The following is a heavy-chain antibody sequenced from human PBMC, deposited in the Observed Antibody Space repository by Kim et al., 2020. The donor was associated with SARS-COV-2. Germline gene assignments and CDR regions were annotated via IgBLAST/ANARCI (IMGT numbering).Heavy chain of an antibody. CDR1: GYTFTSYD. V-gene: IGHV1-8*01. CDR2: MNPNSGNT. D-gene: IGHD3-10*01. CDR3: ARGQIAFGPLWFGEP. Sequence: ASVKVSCKASGYTFTSYDINWVRQATGQGLEWMGWMNPNSGNTGYAQKFQGRVTMTRNTSISTAYMELSSLRSEDTAVYYCARGQIAFGPLWFGEPWGQGTLVTVSS. J-gene: IGHJ4*02.